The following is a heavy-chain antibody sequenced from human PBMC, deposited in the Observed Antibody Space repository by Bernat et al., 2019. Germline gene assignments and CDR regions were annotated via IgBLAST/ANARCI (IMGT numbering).Heavy chain of an antibody. V-gene: IGHV3-48*03. D-gene: IGHD2-2*01. Sequence: EVQLVESGRGLVQPGGSLRLSCAASGFTFSSYEMNWVRQAPGKGLEWVSYISGSGSTIYYADSVKGRFTISRDNAKNSLYLQTNSLRAEDTAVYYCATGYQLHTAWGQGTLVTVSS. J-gene: IGHJ5*02. CDR2: ISGSGSTI. CDR1: GFTFSSYE. CDR3: ATGYQLHTA.